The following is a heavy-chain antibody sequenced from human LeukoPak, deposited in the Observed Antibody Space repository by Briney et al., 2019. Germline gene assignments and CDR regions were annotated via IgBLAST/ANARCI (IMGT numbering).Heavy chain of an antibody. CDR2: TYPGDSDT. D-gene: IGHD3-10*01. CDR1: GYSFTSYW. CDR3: ARVRAYGSGSYPYNWFDP. Sequence: GESLKISCKGSGYSFTSYWIGWVRQMPGKGLEWMGITYPGDSDTRYSPSFQGQVTISADKSISTAYLQWSSLKASDTAMYYCARVRAYGSGSYPYNWFDPWGQGTLVTVSS. J-gene: IGHJ5*02. V-gene: IGHV5-51*01.